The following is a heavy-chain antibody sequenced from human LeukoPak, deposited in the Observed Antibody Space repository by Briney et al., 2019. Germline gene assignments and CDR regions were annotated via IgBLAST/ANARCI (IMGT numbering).Heavy chain of an antibody. Sequence: GGSLRLSCAASGFTVSSNYMSWVRRAPGKGLEWVSVIYSGGSTYYADSVKGRFTISRDNSKNTLYLQMNSLRAEDTAVYYCARESGVGATYYFDYWGQGTLVTVSS. V-gene: IGHV3-53*01. D-gene: IGHD1-26*01. CDR2: IYSGGST. CDR3: ARESGVGATYYFDY. CDR1: GFTVSSNY. J-gene: IGHJ4*02.